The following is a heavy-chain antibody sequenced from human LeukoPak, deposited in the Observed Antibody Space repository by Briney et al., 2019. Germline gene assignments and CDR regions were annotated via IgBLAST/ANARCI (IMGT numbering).Heavy chain of an antibody. D-gene: IGHD2-15*01. J-gene: IGHJ6*03. CDR1: GYSISSGYY. V-gene: IGHV4-38-2*02. CDR3: ARERQWQLPPALYYYYYMDV. Sequence: SETLSLTCTVSGYSISSGYYWGWIRQPPGKGLEWIGSIYHSGSTYYNPSLKSRVTISVDTSKNQFSLKLSSVTAADTAVYYCARERQWQLPPALYYYYYMDVWGKGTTVSVSS. CDR2: IYHSGST.